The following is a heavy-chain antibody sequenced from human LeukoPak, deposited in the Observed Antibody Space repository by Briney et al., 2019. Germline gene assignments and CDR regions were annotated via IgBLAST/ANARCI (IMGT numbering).Heavy chain of an antibody. CDR2: IYYSGST. Sequence: SETLSLTCTVSGGSISSGSYYWSWIRQPAGKGLEWIGRIYYSGSTNYNPSLKSRVTISVDTSKNQFSLKLSSVTAADTAVYYCARQQWLEQDAFDIWGQGTMVTVSS. CDR1: GGSISSGSYY. D-gene: IGHD6-19*01. J-gene: IGHJ3*02. CDR3: ARQQWLEQDAFDI. V-gene: IGHV4-61*02.